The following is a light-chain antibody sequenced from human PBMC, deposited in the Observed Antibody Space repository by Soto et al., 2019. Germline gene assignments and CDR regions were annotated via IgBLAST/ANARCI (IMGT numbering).Light chain of an antibody. CDR3: HQYGSSSWT. Sequence: EIVMTHSPATLSVSPGERATLSCRASQSVSSSYLAWYQQKPGQAPRLLIYGASSRATGIPDRFSGSGSGTDFTLTISRLEPEDFAVYYCHQYGSSSWTFGQGTKVDI. CDR2: GAS. V-gene: IGKV3-20*01. J-gene: IGKJ1*01. CDR1: QSVSSSY.